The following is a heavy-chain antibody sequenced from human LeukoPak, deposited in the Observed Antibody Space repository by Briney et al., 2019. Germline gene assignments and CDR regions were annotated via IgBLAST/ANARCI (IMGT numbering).Heavy chain of an antibody. CDR3: VGGYDPHY. V-gene: IGHV3-74*01. Sequence: PWGSLSLSCAASGFPFSNFWMHWVRQAPGKGLVWVSRINSDGSDTSYADSVKGRLTISRDNAKNTLYLQMNSLRAEDTAIYYCVGGYDPHYWGEGTLVTVSS. J-gene: IGHJ4*02. CDR1: GFPFSNFW. D-gene: IGHD2-8*02. CDR2: INSDGSDT.